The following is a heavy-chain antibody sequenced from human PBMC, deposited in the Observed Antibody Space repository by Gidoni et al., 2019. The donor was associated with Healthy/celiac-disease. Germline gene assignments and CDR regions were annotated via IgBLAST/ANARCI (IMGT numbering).Heavy chain of an antibody. CDR3: ANRYYYGSGSYSNWFDP. CDR2: IIPIFGTA. J-gene: IGHJ5*02. Sequence: QVQLVQSGAEVKKPGSSVKVSCTASGGTFSSYAISWVRQAPGQGLEWMGGIIPIFGTANYAQKFQGRVTITADESTSTAYMELSSLRSEDTAVYYCANRYYYGSGSYSNWFDPWGQGTLVTVSS. CDR1: GGTFSSYA. V-gene: IGHV1-69*01. D-gene: IGHD3-10*01.